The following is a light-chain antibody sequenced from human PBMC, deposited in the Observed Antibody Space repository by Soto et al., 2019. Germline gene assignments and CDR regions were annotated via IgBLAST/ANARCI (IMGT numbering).Light chain of an antibody. CDR3: AAWDDSLNGYV. CDR1: DSNIGSNS. CDR2: SYN. V-gene: IGLV1-44*01. J-gene: IGLJ1*01. Sequence: QSVLTQEPSASGTAGQGVTISCSGSDSNIGSNSVYWYQHLPKTAPKLLIYSYNQRPSGVPDRFSGSKSGTSASLAISGLQSEDEADYICAAWDDSLNGYVFGLGTKGTVL.